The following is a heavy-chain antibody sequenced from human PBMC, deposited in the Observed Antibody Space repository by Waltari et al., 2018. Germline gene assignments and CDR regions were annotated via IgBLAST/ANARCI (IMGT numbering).Heavy chain of an antibody. D-gene: IGHD6-6*01. CDR2: INPNSGGT. V-gene: IGHV1-2*02. CDR3: AREAYSSSSRYFQH. CDR1: GYIFTGYY. J-gene: IGHJ1*01. Sequence: QVQLVQSGAEVKKPGASVKVSCTASGYIFTGYYMPWVRKAPGQGLEWMGWINPNSGGTNYAQKFQGRVTVTRDTSISTAYMELSSLRSDDTAVYYCAREAYSSSSRYFQHWGQGILVTVSS.